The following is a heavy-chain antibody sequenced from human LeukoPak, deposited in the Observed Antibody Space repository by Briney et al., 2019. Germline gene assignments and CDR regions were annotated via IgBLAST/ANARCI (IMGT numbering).Heavy chain of an antibody. CDR1: GGTFSSYA. CDR3: ARAVRISISAPDN. Sequence: GASVKVSCKASGGTFSSYAISWMRQAPGQGLEWMGWISAYNGNRNSAQKFQGRVTMTTDTSTSTAYMELRSLISDDTAVYYCARAVRISISAPDNWGQGTLVTVSS. J-gene: IGHJ4*02. D-gene: IGHD3-3*02. V-gene: IGHV1-18*01. CDR2: ISAYNGNR.